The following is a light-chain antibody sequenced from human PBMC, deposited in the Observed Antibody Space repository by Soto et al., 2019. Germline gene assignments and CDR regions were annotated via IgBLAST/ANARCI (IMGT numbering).Light chain of an antibody. CDR1: QSVRSNY. CDR2: GAS. CDR3: QQYGGSPWA. Sequence: EMVLTQSPGTLSLSPGERATLSCRASQSVRSNYLAWYQQRPGQAPRLLIYGASSRATDIPDRFTGSGSGTDFTLTISRLEPEDFAVYYCQQYGGSPWAFGQGTKVEIK. V-gene: IGKV3-20*01. J-gene: IGKJ1*01.